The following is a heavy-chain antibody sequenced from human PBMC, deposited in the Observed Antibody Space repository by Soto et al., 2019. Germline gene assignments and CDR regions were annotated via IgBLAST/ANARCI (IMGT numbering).Heavy chain of an antibody. D-gene: IGHD1-26*01. Sequence: QVQLVQSGAEVKKPGASVTVSCKASGYTFTGYYMHWVRQAPGQGLEWMGWINANSGGTNYAQKLEGWVTMTRDTSISTAYMELSRLRSDDTAVYYGASGDLRSWAYWGQGTLVTVSS. CDR1: GYTFTGYY. CDR2: INANSGGT. V-gene: IGHV1-2*04. CDR3: ASGDLRSWAY. J-gene: IGHJ4*02.